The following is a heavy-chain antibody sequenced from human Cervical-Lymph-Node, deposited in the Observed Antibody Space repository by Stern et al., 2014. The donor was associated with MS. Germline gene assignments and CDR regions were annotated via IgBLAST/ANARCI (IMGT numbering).Heavy chain of an antibody. D-gene: IGHD2-2*01. CDR3: ARDGSCSPLDY. CDR2: VSTTGNT. J-gene: IGHJ4*02. Sequence: QLQLQESGPRQVKTAETLSLKCSVSRGSISTYYWTWIRQPAGKGLEWIGRVSTTGNTGYNPSLKNRVTMSVDPSKNEFSLQLNSVTGADTAMYFCARDGSCSPLDYWGQGILVTVSS. V-gene: IGHV4-4*07. CDR1: RGSISTYY.